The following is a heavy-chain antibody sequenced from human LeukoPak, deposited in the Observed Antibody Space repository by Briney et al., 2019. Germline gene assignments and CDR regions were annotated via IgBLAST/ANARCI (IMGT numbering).Heavy chain of an antibody. J-gene: IGHJ4*02. D-gene: IGHD2-15*01. Sequence: PGGSLRLSRAASGFTFDDYTMHWVRQAPGKGLEWVSLISWDGGSTYYADSVKGRFTTSRDNSKNSLYLQMNSLRTEDTALYYCAKAGGSYCSGGSCYIFDYWGQGTLVTVSS. CDR3: AKAGGSYCSGGSCYIFDY. CDR2: ISWDGGST. V-gene: IGHV3-43*01. CDR1: GFTFDDYT.